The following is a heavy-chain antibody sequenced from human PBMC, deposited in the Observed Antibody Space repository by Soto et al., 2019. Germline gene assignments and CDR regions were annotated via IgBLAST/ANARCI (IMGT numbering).Heavy chain of an antibody. CDR1: GWSFSGYY. CDR3: AREKPYSSSWYHDY. V-gene: IGHV4-34*01. Sequence: QVQLQQWDAGLLKPSETLSLTCAVYGWSFSGYYWSWIRQPPGKGLEWLGEINHSGSTHYNPSLKSRVTIPVDTSKNQFSLKLSSVTAADTAVYYCAREKPYSSSWYHDYWGQGTLVTVSS. D-gene: IGHD6-13*01. J-gene: IGHJ4*02. CDR2: INHSGST.